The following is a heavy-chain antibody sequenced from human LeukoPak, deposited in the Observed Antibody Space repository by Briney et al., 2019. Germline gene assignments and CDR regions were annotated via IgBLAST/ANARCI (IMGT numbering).Heavy chain of an antibody. J-gene: IGHJ6*03. V-gene: IGHV1-18*01. CDR1: GYTFTSYG. Sequence: ASVKVSCKASGYTFTSYGISWVRQAPGQGLEWMGWISAYNGNTNYAQKLQGRVTMTADTSTSTAYMELRSLRSDDTAVYYCARVLVTTVTTWYYYYMDVWGKGTTVTVSS. CDR3: ARVLVTTVTTWYYYYMDV. D-gene: IGHD4-11*01. CDR2: ISAYNGNT.